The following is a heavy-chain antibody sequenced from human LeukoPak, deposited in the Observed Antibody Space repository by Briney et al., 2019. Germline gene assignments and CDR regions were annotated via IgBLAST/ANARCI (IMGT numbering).Heavy chain of an antibody. CDR3: ARAPYSGSSYNWFDP. CDR1: GYTFTSYY. CDR2: INPSGGST. Sequence: AXVKVSCKASGYTFTSYYMHWVRQAPGQGLEGMGIINPSGGSTNYAQKFQGRVTMNRDTSTSTVYMELSSLRSEDTAVYYCARAPYSGSSYNWFDPWGQGTLVTVSS. D-gene: IGHD1-26*01. V-gene: IGHV1-46*01. J-gene: IGHJ5*02.